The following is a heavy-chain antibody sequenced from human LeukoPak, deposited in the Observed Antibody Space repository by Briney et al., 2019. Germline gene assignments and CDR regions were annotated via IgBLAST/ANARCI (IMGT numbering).Heavy chain of an antibody. CDR1: GGSFSGHY. CDR3: ASNYYDFWSGYANCFDP. J-gene: IGHJ5*02. D-gene: IGHD3-3*01. Sequence: SETLSLTCAVYGGSFSGHYWSWIRQPPGKGLEWIGEINHSGSTNYNPSLKSRVTISVDTSKNQFSLKLSSVTAADTAVYYCASNYYDFWSGYANCFDPWGQGTLVTVSS. V-gene: IGHV4-34*01. CDR2: INHSGST.